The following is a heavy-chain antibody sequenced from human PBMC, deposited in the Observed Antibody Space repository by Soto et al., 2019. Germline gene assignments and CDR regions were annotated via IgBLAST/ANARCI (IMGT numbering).Heavy chain of an antibody. Sequence: EVQLVESGGGLVKPGGSLRLSCAASGFTCSSYSMNWVRQAPGKGLEWVSSISSSSSYIYYADSVKGRFTISRDNAKTSLYPQRNSLRAEDTAVYYCARDTPYSSSSSWFDPWGQGTLVTVSS. CDR2: ISSSSSYI. J-gene: IGHJ5*02. D-gene: IGHD6-6*01. CDR3: ARDTPYSSSSSWFDP. CDR1: GFTCSSYS. V-gene: IGHV3-21*01.